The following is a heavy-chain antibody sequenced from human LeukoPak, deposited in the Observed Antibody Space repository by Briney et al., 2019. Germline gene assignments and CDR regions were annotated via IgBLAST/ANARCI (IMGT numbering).Heavy chain of an antibody. D-gene: IGHD3-10*01. J-gene: IGHJ5*02. CDR2: IRYDGSNK. CDR1: GFTFSSYG. V-gene: IGHV3-30*02. CDR3: AKGEVWFGNSNP. Sequence: GGSLRLSCAASGFTFSSYGMHWVRQAPGKGLEWVAFIRYDGSNKYYADSVKGRFTISRDNSKNTLYLQMNSLRADDTAVYYCAKGEVWFGNSNPWGQGTLVTVSS.